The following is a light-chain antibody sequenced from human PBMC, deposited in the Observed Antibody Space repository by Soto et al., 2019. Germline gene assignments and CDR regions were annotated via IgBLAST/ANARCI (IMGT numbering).Light chain of an antibody. J-gene: IGLJ2*01. V-gene: IGLV1-40*01. CDR2: NNI. CDR3: QSYDSSHVV. CDR1: SSNIGAGFD. Sequence: QSALTQPPSVSGAPGQRVTISCTGSSSNIGAGFDVHWYQQLPGTAPKLLIYNNINRPSGVPDRFSGSKSDTSASLAITGLQAEDEADYYCQSYDSSHVVFGGGTKLTVL.